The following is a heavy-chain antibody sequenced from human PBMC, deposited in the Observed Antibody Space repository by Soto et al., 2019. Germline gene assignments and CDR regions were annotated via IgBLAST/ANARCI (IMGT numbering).Heavy chain of an antibody. J-gene: IGHJ6*02. CDR2: IIPIFGTA. Sequence: SVKVSCKASGGTFSSYAISWVRQAPGQGLEWMGGIIPIFGTANYAQKFQGRVAITADESTSTAYMELSSLRSEDTAVYYCASSYYYDSSGYSRSVYYYYGMDVWGQGTTVTVSS. CDR1: GGTFSSYA. V-gene: IGHV1-69*13. CDR3: ASSYYYDSSGYSRSVYYYYGMDV. D-gene: IGHD3-22*01.